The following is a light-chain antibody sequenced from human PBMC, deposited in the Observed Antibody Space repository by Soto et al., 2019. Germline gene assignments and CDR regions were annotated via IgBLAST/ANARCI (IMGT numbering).Light chain of an antibody. CDR1: STDVGAYSY. CDR2: DVS. Sequence: QSVLTQPASVSGSPGQSITISCTGTSTDVGAYSYVSWYQQHPGKAPKLMIYDVSNRPSGVSNRFSGSKSDNTASLTISGLQTEDEADYYCSSYTSSSTVVFGGGTKLPS. CDR3: SSYTSSSTVV. V-gene: IGLV2-14*03. J-gene: IGLJ2*01.